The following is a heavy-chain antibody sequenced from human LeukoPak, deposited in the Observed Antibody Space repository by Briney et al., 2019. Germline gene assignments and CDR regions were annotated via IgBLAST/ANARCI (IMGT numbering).Heavy chain of an antibody. Sequence: SETLSLTCTVSGGSISSSSYYWGWIRQPPGKGLECIGSIYYSGSTYYNPSLKSRVTISVDTSKNQFSLKLSSVTAADTAVYYCARGTTFVMVAARDYYGMDVWGQGTTVTVS. CDR1: GGSISSSSYY. J-gene: IGHJ6*02. CDR2: IYYSGST. D-gene: IGHD2-15*01. V-gene: IGHV4-39*07. CDR3: ARGTTFVMVAARDYYGMDV.